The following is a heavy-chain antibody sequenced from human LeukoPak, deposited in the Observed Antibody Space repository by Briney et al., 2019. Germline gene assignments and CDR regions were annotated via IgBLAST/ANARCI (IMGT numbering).Heavy chain of an antibody. V-gene: IGHV1-69*13. Sequence: ASVKVSCKASGGTFSSHAISWVRQAPGQGLEWMGGIIPIFGTANYAQKFQGRVTITADESTSTAYMELSSLRSEDTAVYYCAREVAAYYYDSSGYSNPFDYWGQGTLVTVSS. D-gene: IGHD3-22*01. CDR1: GGTFSSHA. CDR2: IIPIFGTA. CDR3: AREVAAYYYDSSGYSNPFDY. J-gene: IGHJ4*02.